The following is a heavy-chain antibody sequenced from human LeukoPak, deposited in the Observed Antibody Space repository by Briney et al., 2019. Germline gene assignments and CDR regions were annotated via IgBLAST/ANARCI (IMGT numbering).Heavy chain of an antibody. CDR1: GGSISTYY. CDR2: IHASGPT. J-gene: IGHJ4*02. D-gene: IGHD6-6*01. Sequence: SETLSLTCTVSGGSISTYYWSWIRRPPGKGLEWIAYIHASGPTNYNPSLKSRITISVDTSKNQFSLKLSSVTAADAAVYYCARHDAGIAARPFDNWGQGTLVTVSS. CDR3: ARHDAGIAARPFDN. V-gene: IGHV4-4*09.